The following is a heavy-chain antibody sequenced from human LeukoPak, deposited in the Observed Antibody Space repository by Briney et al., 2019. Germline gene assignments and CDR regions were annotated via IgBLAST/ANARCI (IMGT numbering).Heavy chain of an antibody. V-gene: IGHV4-39*07. CDR1: GGSISSGSYY. CDR3: ARERLGGSYPNWFDP. CDR2: IYYSGST. Sequence: SQTLSLTCTVSGGSISSGSYYWGWIRQPPGKGLEWIGSIYYSGSTYYNPSLKSRVTISVDTSKNQFSLKLSSVTAADTAVYYCARERLGGSYPNWFDPWGQGTLVTVSS. J-gene: IGHJ5*02. D-gene: IGHD1-26*01.